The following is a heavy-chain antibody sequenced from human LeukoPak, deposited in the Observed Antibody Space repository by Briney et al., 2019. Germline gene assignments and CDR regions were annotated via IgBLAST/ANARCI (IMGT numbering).Heavy chain of an antibody. CDR1: GFAFSSFW. Sequence: GGSLRLSCAASGFAFSSFWMSWVRQSPGQGLEWVANIQQDGSERYYVDSVKGRFTISRDNAKNSLYLQMNSLTAEDTAVYYCARDSGIAGYYFDYWGQGSLVTVSS. D-gene: IGHD6-13*01. CDR2: IQQDGSER. CDR3: ARDSGIAGYYFDY. J-gene: IGHJ4*02. V-gene: IGHV3-7*01.